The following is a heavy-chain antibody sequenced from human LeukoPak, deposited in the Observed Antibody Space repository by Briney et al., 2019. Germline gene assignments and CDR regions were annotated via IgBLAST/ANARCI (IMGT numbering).Heavy chain of an antibody. CDR3: ARDHVAAAVPFDY. CDR1: GYTFTGYY. CDR2: INTNTGNP. J-gene: IGHJ4*02. D-gene: IGHD6-13*01. Sequence: GASVKVSCKASGYTFTGYYMHWVRQAPGQGLEWMGWINTNTGNPTYAQGFTGRFVFSLDTSVSTAYLQISSLKAEDTAVYYCARDHVAAAVPFDYWGQGTLVTVSS. V-gene: IGHV7-4-1*02.